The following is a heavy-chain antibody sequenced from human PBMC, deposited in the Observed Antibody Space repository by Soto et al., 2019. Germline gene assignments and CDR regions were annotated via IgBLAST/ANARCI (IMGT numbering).Heavy chain of an antibody. Sequence: SETLSLTCAVYGGSFSGYYWSWIRQPPGKGLEWIGEINHGGSTNYNPSLKSRVTISVDTSKNQFSLKLSSVTAADTAVYYCARGRDFLPPDYWGQGTLVTVSS. V-gene: IGHV4-34*01. CDR2: INHGGST. CDR3: ARGRDFLPPDY. J-gene: IGHJ4*02. CDR1: GGSFSGYY.